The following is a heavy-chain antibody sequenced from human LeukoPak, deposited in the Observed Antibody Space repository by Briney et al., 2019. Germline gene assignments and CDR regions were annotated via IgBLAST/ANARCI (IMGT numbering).Heavy chain of an antibody. CDR3: ARDQSDSSGYGTDY. D-gene: IGHD3-22*01. J-gene: IGHJ4*02. CDR1: GGTISSYY. Sequence: SETLSLTCTVSGGTISSYYWSWIRQPPGKGLEWIGYIYYSGSTNYNPSLKSRVTISVDTSKNQFSLKLSSVTAADTAVYYCARDQSDSSGYGTDYWGQGTLVTVST. CDR2: IYYSGST. V-gene: IGHV4-59*12.